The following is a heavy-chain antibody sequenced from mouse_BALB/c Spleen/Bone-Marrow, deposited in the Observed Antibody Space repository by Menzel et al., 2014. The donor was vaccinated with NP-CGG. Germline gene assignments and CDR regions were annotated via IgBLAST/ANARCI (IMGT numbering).Heavy chain of an antibody. CDR2: IWGDGST. V-gene: IGHV2-6-7*01. D-gene: IGHD2-2*01. Sequence: VQVVESGPGLVAPSQSLSTTCTVSGFSLTGYAVNWVRQPPGKGLEWLGMIWGDGSTDYNSALKSRLSISKDNSKSQVFLKMNSLQTDDTARYYCARDGYDYAMDYWGQGTSVTVSS. CDR1: GFSLTGYA. J-gene: IGHJ4*01. CDR3: ARDGYDYAMDY.